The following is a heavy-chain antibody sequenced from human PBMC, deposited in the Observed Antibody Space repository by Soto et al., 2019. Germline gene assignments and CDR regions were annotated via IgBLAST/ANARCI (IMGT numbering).Heavy chain of an antibody. J-gene: IGHJ3*02. CDR3: ARLSYYYGSGSYLVRHRFDI. D-gene: IGHD3-10*01. Sequence: SETLSLTCTVSGGSISSSSYYWGWIRQPPGKGLEWIGSIYYSGSTYYNPSLKSRVTISVDTSKNQFSLKLSSVTAADTAVYYCARLSYYYGSGSYLVRHRFDIWGQGTMVTVSS. V-gene: IGHV4-39*01. CDR2: IYYSGST. CDR1: GGSISSSSYY.